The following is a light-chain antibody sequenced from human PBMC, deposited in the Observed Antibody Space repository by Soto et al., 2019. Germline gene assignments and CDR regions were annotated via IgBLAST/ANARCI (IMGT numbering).Light chain of an antibody. J-gene: IGKJ1*01. Sequence: EIVLTQSPGTLSLSPGERATLSCRASQSVTSSYLAWYQQKPGQAPRLLIYGASSRATGIPDRFGGSGSGTDFILTISRLGPEDFAVYYCQQYGTSPGTFGQGTKVDIK. CDR1: QSVTSSY. CDR2: GAS. V-gene: IGKV3-20*01. CDR3: QQYGTSPGT.